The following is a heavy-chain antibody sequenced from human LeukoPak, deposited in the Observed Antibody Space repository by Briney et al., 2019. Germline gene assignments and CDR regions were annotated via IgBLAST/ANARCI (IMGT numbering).Heavy chain of an antibody. D-gene: IGHD3-22*01. CDR1: GYTFTSYA. J-gene: IGHJ4*02. Sequence: EASVKVSCKASGYTFTSYAMNWVRQAPGQGLEWMGWINTNTGNPTYAQGFTGRFVFSLDTSVSTAYLQWSSLKASDTAMYYCARTRGIYYYDSSGYIGEIDYWGQGTLVTVSS. CDR2: INTNTGNP. V-gene: IGHV7-4-1*02. CDR3: ARTRGIYYYDSSGYIGEIDY.